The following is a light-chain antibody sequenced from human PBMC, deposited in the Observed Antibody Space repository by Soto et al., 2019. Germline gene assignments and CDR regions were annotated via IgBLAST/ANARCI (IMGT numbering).Light chain of an antibody. CDR1: SSDVGGYNY. Sequence: QSALTQPASVSGSPGQSITISCTGTSSDVGGYNYVSWYQQHPGKAPKLMIYEVSNRPSGVSNRFSGSKSGNTASLTISGLQAEDEADYYCSSYTSSTTPVFGGGTNVTVL. V-gene: IGLV2-14*01. CDR2: EVS. CDR3: SSYTSSTTPV. J-gene: IGLJ2*01.